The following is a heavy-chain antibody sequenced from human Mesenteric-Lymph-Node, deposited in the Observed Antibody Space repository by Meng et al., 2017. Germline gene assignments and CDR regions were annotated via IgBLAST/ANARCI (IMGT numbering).Heavy chain of an antibody. CDR3: AKDIFRYDILTGYDAFDI. CDR1: GFTFDDYA. V-gene: IGHV3-9*01. Sequence: SLKTSCAASGFTFDDYAMHWVRQAPGKGLEWVSGISGSGGSTYYADSVKGRFTISRDNAKNSLYLQMNSLRAEDTALYYCAKDIFRYDILTGYDAFDIWGQETMVTVSS. J-gene: IGHJ3*02. D-gene: IGHD3-9*01. CDR2: ISGSGGST.